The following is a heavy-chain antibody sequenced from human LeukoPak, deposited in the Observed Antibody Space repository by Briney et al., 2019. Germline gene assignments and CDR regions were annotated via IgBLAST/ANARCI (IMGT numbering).Heavy chain of an antibody. J-gene: IGHJ4*02. V-gene: IGHV3-66*01. CDR2: IYSGGST. CDR3: TGESGYSGYDYETDY. CDR1: GFTVSSNY. Sequence: GGSLRLSCAASGFTVSSNYMSWVRQAPGKGLEWVSVIYSGGSTYYADSVKGRFTISRDNSKNTLYLQMNSLRAEDTAVYYCTGESGYSGYDYETDYWGQGTLVTVSS. D-gene: IGHD5-12*01.